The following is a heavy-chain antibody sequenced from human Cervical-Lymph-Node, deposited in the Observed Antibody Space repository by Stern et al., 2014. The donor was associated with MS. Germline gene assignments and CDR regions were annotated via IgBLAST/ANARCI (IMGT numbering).Heavy chain of an antibody. V-gene: IGHV4-39*01. CDR1: GGSISSSYY. CDR2: IDDTGRT. Sequence: QLQLQESGPGLVKPSETLSRTCTVSGGSISSSYYWGWIRQSSGKGLEWIGSIDDTGRTFYNPSLKSRVTISVDTSKNQISLNLSSVTAADTAVYYCVRQVTVRSRFDYWGQGTLVTVSS. J-gene: IGHJ4*02. CDR3: VRQVTVRSRFDY. D-gene: IGHD4-11*01.